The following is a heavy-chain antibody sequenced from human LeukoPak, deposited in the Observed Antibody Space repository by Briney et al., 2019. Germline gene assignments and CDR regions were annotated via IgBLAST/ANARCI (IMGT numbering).Heavy chain of an antibody. CDR1: GVTFRSYA. CDR3: ARQWAITAPFDY. J-gene: IGHJ4*02. D-gene: IGHD6-13*01. Sequence: GGSRRLSCAASGVTFRSYAMSWVRQAPGKGLEWVSAISSSSGYIDYADSVKGRFTISRDNAKNSLYLQMNSLRAEDTAVYFCARQWAITAPFDYWGQGTLVTVSS. V-gene: IGHV3-21*01. CDR2: ISSSSGYI.